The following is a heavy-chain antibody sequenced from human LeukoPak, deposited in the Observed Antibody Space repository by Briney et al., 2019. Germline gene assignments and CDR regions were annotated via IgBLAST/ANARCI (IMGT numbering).Heavy chain of an antibody. Sequence: SETLSLTCTVSGGSISSYYWSWIRQPAGKGLEWIGRIYTSGSTNYNPSLKSRVTMSVDTSKNQFSLKLSSVTAADTAVYYCARAAPYSNYAENAFDIWGQGTMVTVSS. CDR3: ARAAPYSNYAENAFDI. D-gene: IGHD4-11*01. J-gene: IGHJ3*02. CDR1: GGSISSYY. CDR2: IYTSGST. V-gene: IGHV4-4*07.